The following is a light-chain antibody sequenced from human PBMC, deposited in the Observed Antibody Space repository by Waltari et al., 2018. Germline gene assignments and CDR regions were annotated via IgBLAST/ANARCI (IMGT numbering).Light chain of an antibody. J-gene: IGKJ1*01. CDR2: GAS. CDR3: HQYNKGPQT. V-gene: IGKV3-15*01. Sequence: DTVMTQSPVTLSVSLGERATIPCRASQSVSTNLACYQQKPGQAPRLLIYGASTRATDIPARFSGSGSGTEFTLTISSLQSEDSAIYYCHQYNKGPQTFGQGTKVEI. CDR1: QSVSTN.